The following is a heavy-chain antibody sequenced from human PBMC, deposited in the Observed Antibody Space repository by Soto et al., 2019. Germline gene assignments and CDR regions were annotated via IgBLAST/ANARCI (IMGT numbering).Heavy chain of an antibody. J-gene: IGHJ4*02. V-gene: IGHV3-23*01. CDR3: ARVASDYINSVDH. CDR2: IGGSGGNR. Sequence: EVQLLESGGGLVQPGGSLRLSCAASGLTFNAYAMTWVHQAPGKGLEWVSAIGGSGGNRYYAASVRGRFTISRNNSKDTVDLQMNSLRVEDTAVYYCARVASDYINSVDHWGQGILVRVSS. D-gene: IGHD4-4*01. CDR1: GLTFNAYA.